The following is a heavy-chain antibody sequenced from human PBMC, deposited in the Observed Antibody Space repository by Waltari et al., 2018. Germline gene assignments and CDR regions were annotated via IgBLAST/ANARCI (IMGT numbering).Heavy chain of an antibody. V-gene: IGHV4-34*01. CDR1: GGSFSGYY. J-gene: IGHJ5*02. D-gene: IGHD6-19*01. CDR3: ARGRRAVAGTMWFDP. CDR2: INHSGST. Sequence: QVQLQQWGAGLLKPSETLSLTCAVSGGSFSGYYWSWIRQPPGKGLEWIGEINHSGSTNYNPSLKSRVTISVDTSKNQFSLKLSSVTAADTAVYYCARGRRAVAGTMWFDPWGQGTLVTVSS.